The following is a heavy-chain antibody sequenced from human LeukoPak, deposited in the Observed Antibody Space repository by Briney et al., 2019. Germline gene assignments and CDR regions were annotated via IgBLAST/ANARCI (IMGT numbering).Heavy chain of an antibody. CDR3: AIKGYKALRRVRDYYYYYMDV. Sequence: ASVTVSCTASGYTFTGYYMHWVRQAPGQGLEWMGWINPNSGGTNYAQKFQGRVTMTRDTSISTAYMELSRLRSDDTAVYYCAIKGYKALRRVRDYYYYYMDVWGKGTTVTVSS. D-gene: IGHD1-14*01. CDR2: INPNSGGT. J-gene: IGHJ6*03. CDR1: GYTFTGYY. V-gene: IGHV1-2*02.